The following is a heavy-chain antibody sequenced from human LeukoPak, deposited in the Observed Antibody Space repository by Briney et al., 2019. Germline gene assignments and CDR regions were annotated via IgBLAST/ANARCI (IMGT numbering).Heavy chain of an antibody. J-gene: IGHJ4*02. V-gene: IGHV3-11*06. CDR2: ISSSSTYT. Sequence: PGGSLRLSCAASGFTFSDYYMSWIRQAPGKGLEWVSCISSSSTYTNYADSVKGRFTISRDNSKNTLYVQMSSLRAEDTAVYYCARSNNGGWGYCDYWGQGSLVTVSS. CDR3: ARSNNGGWGYCDY. CDR1: GFTFSDYY. D-gene: IGHD3-16*01.